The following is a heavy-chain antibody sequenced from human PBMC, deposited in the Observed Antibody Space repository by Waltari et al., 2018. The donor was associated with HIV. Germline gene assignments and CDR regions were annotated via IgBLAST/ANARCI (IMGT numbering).Heavy chain of an antibody. V-gene: IGHV4-34*01. CDR1: GGSFSGYY. D-gene: IGHD2-2*01. CDR2: INHTGST. Sequence: QVQLQQWGAGLLKPSETLSLTCAVYGGSFSGYYWSWIRQPPGKGLEWIGEINHTGSTNYNPSLTSRVFLSVDTSKKQFSLKLNSVTAADTAVYYCARGTYPFGGEYQLLGFWFDPWGQGTLVTVSS. CDR3: ARGTYPFGGEYQLLGFWFDP. J-gene: IGHJ5*02.